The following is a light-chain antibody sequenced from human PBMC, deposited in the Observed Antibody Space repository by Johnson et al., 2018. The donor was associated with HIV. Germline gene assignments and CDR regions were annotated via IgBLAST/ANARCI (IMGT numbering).Light chain of an antibody. CDR3: RTWDSSLSAGRYV. Sequence: QSVLTQPPSVSAAPGQKVTISCSGSSSNIGNNYVSWYQQLPGTAPKLLIYVNNNRPSGLPDRFPGSTSGTSASLGITGLHTADEADYYCRTWDSSLSAGRYVFGTGTKVTVL. J-gene: IGLJ1*01. CDR2: VNN. V-gene: IGLV1-51*01. CDR1: SSNIGNNY.